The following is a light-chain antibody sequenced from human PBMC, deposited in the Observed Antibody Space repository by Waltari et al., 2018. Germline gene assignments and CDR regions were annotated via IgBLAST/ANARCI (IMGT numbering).Light chain of an antibody. CDR1: QSVGKS. V-gene: IGKV3-20*01. Sequence: EIVLTQSPGTLSLSPGERATLSCRASQSVGKSLAWYQQTPGQAPRLLIYDASSMATGLPDRFSGSGFGTDFSLTISRLEPEDFAVYYCQKYVSLPATFGQGTKVEIK. J-gene: IGKJ1*01. CDR3: QKYVSLPAT. CDR2: DAS.